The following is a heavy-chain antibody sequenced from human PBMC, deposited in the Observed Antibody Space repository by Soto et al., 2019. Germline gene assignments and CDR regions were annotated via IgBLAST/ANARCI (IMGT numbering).Heavy chain of an antibody. D-gene: IGHD6-25*01. CDR2: IYFTGNT. CDR1: GGSITRRSRF. CDR3: AGQTFTIAAASYGRSNWFDP. V-gene: IGHV4-39*01. Sequence: SETLSLTCTASGGSITRRSRFWGWLRHPPGRALEWIGIIYFTGNTYYTPSLKSRLTMSIDTSKNEFSLRLNSVTAADTAVYYCAGQTFTIAAASYGRSNWFDPWGPGTLVTVSS. J-gene: IGHJ5*02.